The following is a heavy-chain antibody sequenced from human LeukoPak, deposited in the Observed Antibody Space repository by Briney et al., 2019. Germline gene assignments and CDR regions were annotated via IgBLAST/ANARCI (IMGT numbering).Heavy chain of an antibody. J-gene: IGHJ4*02. CDR2: ISYTGGT. V-gene: IGHV4-31*03. CDR3: ARVRYSDVLTGYYGDGYFDY. D-gene: IGHD3-9*01. CDR1: GGSVNNGPYY. Sequence: TSQTLSLTCTVSGGSVNNGPYYWSWIRQHPGKGLEWIGYISYTGGTYYNPSLESRVSMSVDTSKNQFSLKLSSVTAADTAVYYCARVRYSDVLTGYYGDGYFDYWGQGTQVTVSS.